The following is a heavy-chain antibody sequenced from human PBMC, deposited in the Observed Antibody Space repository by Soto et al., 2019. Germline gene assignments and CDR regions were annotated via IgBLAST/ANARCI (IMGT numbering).Heavy chain of an antibody. CDR3: ARDNNDFWSLYPLAFDY. CDR1: GGSITKYY. CDR2: ISTSGNV. V-gene: IGHV4-4*07. D-gene: IGHD3-3*01. J-gene: IGHJ4*02. Sequence: SETLSLTCTVSGGSITKYYWRWIRQPAGKGLEWIGRISTSGNVVSKASLRSRLTMSVDTSKNQFSLRMTYVNDADTAVYYCARDNNDFWSLYPLAFDYWGQGARVTVS.